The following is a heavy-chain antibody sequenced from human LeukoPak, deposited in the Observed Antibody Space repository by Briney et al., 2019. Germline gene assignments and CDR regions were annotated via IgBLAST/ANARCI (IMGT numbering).Heavy chain of an antibody. J-gene: IGHJ4*02. V-gene: IGHV3-30*04. CDR2: ISYDGSNK. CDR3: ARCLLNIRALGY. CDR1: GFTFSSYA. Sequence: GRSLRLSCAASGFTFSSYAMHWVRQAPGKGLEWVAVISYDGSNKYYADSVKGRFTISRDNSKNTLYLQMNSLRAEDTAVYYCARCLLNIRALGYWGQGTLVTVSS. D-gene: IGHD2-21*01.